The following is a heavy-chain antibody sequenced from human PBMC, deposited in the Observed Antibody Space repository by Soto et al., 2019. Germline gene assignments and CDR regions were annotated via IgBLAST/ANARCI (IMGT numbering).Heavy chain of an antibody. CDR1: GGSISSGDYY. J-gene: IGHJ4*02. Sequence: SETLSLTCTVSGGSISSGDYYWSWIRQPPGKGLEWIGYIYYSGSTYYNPSLKSRVTISVATSKNQFSLKLSSVTAADMAVYYCAREGMGGPNELFAFDYWGQGTMVTVSS. V-gene: IGHV4-30-4*01. CDR2: IYYSGST. CDR3: AREGMGGPNELFAFDY. D-gene: IGHD3-10*01.